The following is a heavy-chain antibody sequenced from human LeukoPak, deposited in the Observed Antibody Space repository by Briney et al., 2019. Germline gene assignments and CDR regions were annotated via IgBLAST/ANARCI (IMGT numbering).Heavy chain of an antibody. D-gene: IGHD3-10*01. J-gene: IGHJ4*02. Sequence: GGSLRLSCAASGFTFDDYGMSWVRQAPGKGLEWVSGINWNGGSTGYADSVKGRFTISRDNAKNSLYLQMSSLRAEDTAVYYCARDPTYYGSGDFDYWGQGTLVTVSS. V-gene: IGHV3-20*04. CDR3: ARDPTYYGSGDFDY. CDR1: GFTFDDYG. CDR2: INWNGGST.